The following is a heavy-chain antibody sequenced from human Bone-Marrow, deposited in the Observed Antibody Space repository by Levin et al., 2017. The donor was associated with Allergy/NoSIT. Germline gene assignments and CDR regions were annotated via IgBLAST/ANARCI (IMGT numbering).Heavy chain of an antibody. CDR3: AAIVRTSYLFDAFDL. CDR2: IYPGDFDT. Sequence: GASVKVSCQGSGYNFAKHWIAWVRQMPGKGPEWMGIIYPGDFDTRYTPSFEGQVTISADKSISTAYLQWSSLKASDTAIYYCAAIVRTSYLFDAFDLWGQGTVVTVSS. CDR1: GYNFAKHW. D-gene: IGHD2-21*01. V-gene: IGHV5-51*03. J-gene: IGHJ3*01.